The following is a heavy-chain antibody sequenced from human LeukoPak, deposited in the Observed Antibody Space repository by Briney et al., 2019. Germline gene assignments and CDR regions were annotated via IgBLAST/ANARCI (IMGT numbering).Heavy chain of an antibody. Sequence: GGSLRLSCAASGFTFSDYYMSWIRQAPGKVLEWVSYISSSGSTIYYADSVKGRFTISRDNAKNSLYLQMNSLRAEDTAVYYCSRARPTLRYFDWLLPPQFDYWGQGTLVTVSS. D-gene: IGHD3-9*01. CDR3: SRARPTLRYFDWLLPPQFDY. V-gene: IGHV3-11*01. CDR1: GFTFSDYY. CDR2: ISSSGSTI. J-gene: IGHJ4*02.